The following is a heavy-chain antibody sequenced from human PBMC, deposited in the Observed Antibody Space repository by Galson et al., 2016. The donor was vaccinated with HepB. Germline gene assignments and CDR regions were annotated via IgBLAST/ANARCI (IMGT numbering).Heavy chain of an antibody. V-gene: IGHV4-4*02. Sequence: SETLSLTCAVSGDSISRDTWWSWVRQPPGKGLEWIGEIYHPGSTNYNPSLKNRVTISLDKSRNQFSLRLTSVTAADTAVYYCVGGKLASGWSYWGQGNLVRVSS. CDR3: VGGKLASGWSY. D-gene: IGHD2-15*01. CDR2: IYHPGST. J-gene: IGHJ4*02. CDR1: GDSISRDTW.